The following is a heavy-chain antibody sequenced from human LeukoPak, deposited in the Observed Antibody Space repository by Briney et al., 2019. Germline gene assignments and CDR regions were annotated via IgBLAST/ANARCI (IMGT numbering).Heavy chain of an antibody. V-gene: IGHV1-69*06. CDR1: GGTFSSYA. Sequence: SVTVSCKASGGTFSSYAISWVRQAPGQGLEWMGGIIPIFGTANYAQKFQGRVTITADKSTRTAYMELSSLRSEDTAVYYCARRAWKNNWNDAGPDYFDYWGQGTLVTVSS. CDR3: ARRAWKNNWNDAGPDYFDY. D-gene: IGHD1-1*01. CDR2: IIPIFGTA. J-gene: IGHJ4*02.